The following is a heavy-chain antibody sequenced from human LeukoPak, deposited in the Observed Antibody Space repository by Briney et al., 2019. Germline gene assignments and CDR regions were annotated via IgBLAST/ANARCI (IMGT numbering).Heavy chain of an antibody. J-gene: IGHJ1*01. CDR2: IYTSGST. Sequence: SETLSLTCTVSGDFISGSYWSWIRQPAGKGLEWFGRIYTSGSTNYNPSLKSRVTISVDTSKNQFSLKLSSVTAADTAVYYCARDRFIAAAGTEYFQHWGQGTLVTVSS. CDR3: ARDRFIAAAGTEYFQH. D-gene: IGHD6-13*01. V-gene: IGHV4-4*07. CDR1: GDFISGSY.